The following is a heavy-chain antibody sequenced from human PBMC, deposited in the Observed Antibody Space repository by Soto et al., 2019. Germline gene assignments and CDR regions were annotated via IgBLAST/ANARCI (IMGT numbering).Heavy chain of an antibody. J-gene: IGHJ3*02. CDR3: ASGRLGIAAAGDDAFDI. V-gene: IGHV1-46*01. Sequence: ASVKVSCKASGYTFTSYYMHWVRQAPGQGLEWMGIINPSGGSTSYAQKFQGRVTMTRDTSTSTVYMELSSLRSEDTAVYYCASGRLGIAAAGDDAFDIWGQGQTVTVAS. CDR1: GYTFTSYY. D-gene: IGHD6-13*01. CDR2: INPSGGST.